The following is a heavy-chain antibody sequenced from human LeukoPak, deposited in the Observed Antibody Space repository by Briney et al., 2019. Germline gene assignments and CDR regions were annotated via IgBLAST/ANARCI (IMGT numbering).Heavy chain of an antibody. CDR1: GFTFSSYA. D-gene: IGHD3-22*01. V-gene: IGHV3-30-3*01. J-gene: IGHJ4*02. CDR2: ISYDGSNK. CDR3: AKDRGYYYDSSGYYYFDY. Sequence: GGSLRLSCAASGFTFSSYAMHWVRQAPGKGLEWVAVISYDGSNKYYADSVKGRFTISRDNSKNTLYLQMNSLRAEDTAVYYCAKDRGYYYDSSGYYYFDYWGQGTLVTVSS.